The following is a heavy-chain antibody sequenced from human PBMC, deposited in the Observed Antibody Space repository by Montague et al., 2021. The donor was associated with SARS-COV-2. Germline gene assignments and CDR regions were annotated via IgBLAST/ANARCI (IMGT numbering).Heavy chain of an antibody. J-gene: IGHJ6*02. CDR1: GFTFSMLP. V-gene: IGHV3-23*01. CDR3: AKEGLGDCTSICDGMDL. Sequence: SLRLSCAASGFTFSMLPMNWVRQAPGRGLEWVSTISHSGGGRFYADSVKGRFTISRDNSKNTLYLEMTSLRADDTAVYYCAKEGLGDCTSICDGMDLWGHGTTVTVSS. D-gene: IGHD2-2*01. CDR2: ISHSGGGR.